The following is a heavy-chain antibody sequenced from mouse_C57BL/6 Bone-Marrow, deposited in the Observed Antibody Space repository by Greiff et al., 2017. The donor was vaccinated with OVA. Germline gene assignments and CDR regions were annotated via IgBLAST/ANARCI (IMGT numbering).Heavy chain of an antibody. V-gene: IGHV5-12*01. CDR3: ARRGGFDYGSSPFDY. D-gene: IGHD1-1*01. J-gene: IGHJ2*01. CDR2: ISNGGGST. Sequence: EVQLVESGGGLVQPGGSLKLSCAASGFTFSDYYMYWVRQTPEKRLEWVAYISNGGGSTYYPDTVKGRFTISRDNAKNTLYLQMSRLKSEDTAMYYCARRGGFDYGSSPFDYWGQGTTLTVSS. CDR1: GFTFSDYY.